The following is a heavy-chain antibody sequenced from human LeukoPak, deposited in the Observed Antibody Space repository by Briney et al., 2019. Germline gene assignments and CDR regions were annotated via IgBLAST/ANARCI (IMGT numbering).Heavy chain of an antibody. CDR2: ISSSGSTI. Sequence: GGSLRLSCAASGFTFSDYYMSWIRQAPGKGLEWVSYISSSGSTIYYADSVKGRFTIPRDNAKNSLYLQMNSLRAEDTAVYYCARAPDSYSGSYYLGYWGQGTLVTVSS. D-gene: IGHD1-26*01. J-gene: IGHJ4*02. CDR1: GFTFSDYY. CDR3: ARAPDSYSGSYYLGY. V-gene: IGHV3-11*01.